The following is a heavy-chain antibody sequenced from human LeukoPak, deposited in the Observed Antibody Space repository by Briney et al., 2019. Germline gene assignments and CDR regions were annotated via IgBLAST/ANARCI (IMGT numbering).Heavy chain of an antibody. CDR2: ISGDGDFT. CDR3: TKSASISRYCPDGICYDFDY. J-gene: IGHJ4*02. V-gene: IGHV3-23*01. D-gene: IGHD2-8*01. Sequence: GGSLRFSCAASQFTFSSYALSWVRQPPGMGLEWVSAISGDGDFTSYADSVKGRFTISRDNSKNTLYLQMNSLRGEDTAVYYCTKSASISRYCPDGICYDFDYWGQGTLVTVSS. CDR1: QFTFSSYA.